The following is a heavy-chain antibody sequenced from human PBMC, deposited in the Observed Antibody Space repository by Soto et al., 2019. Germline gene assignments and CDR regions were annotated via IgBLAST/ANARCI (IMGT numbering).Heavy chain of an antibody. J-gene: IGHJ4*02. CDR1: GGSISSYY. CDR3: ARVTGSGSYGNFDY. Sequence: PSETLSLTCTVSGGSISSYYWSWIRQPPGKGLEWIGYIYYSGSTNYNPSLKSRVTISVDTSKNQFSLKLSSVTAADTAVYYCARVTGSGSYGNFDYWGQGTLVTVSS. V-gene: IGHV4-59*01. CDR2: IYYSGST. D-gene: IGHD3-10*01.